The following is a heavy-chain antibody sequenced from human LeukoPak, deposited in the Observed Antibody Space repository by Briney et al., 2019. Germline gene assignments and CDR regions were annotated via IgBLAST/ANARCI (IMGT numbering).Heavy chain of an antibody. CDR2: INPNSGGT. J-gene: IGHJ4*02. D-gene: IGHD3-10*01. V-gene: IGHV1-2*02. CDR3: ARDRGRYSYGSGSWSY. Sequence: ASVTVSCKASGYTFTDYYIHWVRQAPRQGREGMGWINPNSGGTNFAQNFQDRVTMTRDTSISTAYMEMSRLRSEETAEYYCARDRGRYSYGSGSWSYCGQGSLVTVSS. CDR1: GYTFTDYY.